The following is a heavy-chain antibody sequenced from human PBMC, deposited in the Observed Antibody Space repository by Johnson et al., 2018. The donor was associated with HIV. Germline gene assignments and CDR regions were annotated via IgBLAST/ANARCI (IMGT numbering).Heavy chain of an antibody. J-gene: IGHJ3*02. CDR2: INSDGSST. CDR3: ASLRDAFDI. V-gene: IGHV3-74*02. Sequence: VQLVESGGVVVQPGGSLRLSCAASGFTVSSNYMSWVRQAPGKGLVWVSRINSDGSSTSYADSVKGRFTTSRDNAKNTLFLQMNSLRAEDTAVYYCASLRDAFDIWGQGTRVTVSS. CDR1: GFTVSSNY.